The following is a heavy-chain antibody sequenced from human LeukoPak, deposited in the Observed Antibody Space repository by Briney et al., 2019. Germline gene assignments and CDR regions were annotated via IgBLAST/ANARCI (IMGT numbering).Heavy chain of an antibody. CDR2: ISGSGGST. D-gene: IGHD1-26*01. CDR1: GFTLSRYA. J-gene: IGHJ4*02. V-gene: IGHV3-23*01. CDR3: AKGLRRSYEEGY. Sequence: GGSLRLSCAASGFTLSRYAMSWLRQAPGKGLEWVSAISGSGGSTYYADSVKGRFTISRDNSKNTLYLQMNSLRAEDTAVYYCAKGLRRSYEEGYWGQGTLVTVSS.